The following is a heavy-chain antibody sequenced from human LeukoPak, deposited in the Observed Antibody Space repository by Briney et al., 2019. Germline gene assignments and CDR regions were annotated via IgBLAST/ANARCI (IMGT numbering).Heavy chain of an antibody. V-gene: IGHV3-30-3*01. CDR1: GFTFSSYA. CDR2: ISYDGSNK. J-gene: IGHJ4*02. CDR3: ARDAVVVPAANREGYFDY. Sequence: SGGSLRLSCAASGFTFSSYAMRWVRQAPGKGLEWVAVISYDGSNKYYADSVKGRFTISRDNSKNTLYLQMNSLRAEDTAVYYCARDAVVVPAANREGYFDYWGQGTLVTVSS. D-gene: IGHD2-2*01.